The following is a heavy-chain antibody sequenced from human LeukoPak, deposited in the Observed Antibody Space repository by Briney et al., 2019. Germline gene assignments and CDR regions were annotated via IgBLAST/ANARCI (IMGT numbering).Heavy chain of an antibody. CDR3: AKGQVQGTSPRYFYYGMDV. V-gene: IGHV3-30*18. D-gene: IGHD2-2*01. Sequence: GGSLRLSCAASGFTFSSYGIHWVRQAPGKGLEWGAVISYDGSKKYYADSVKGRFTLSRDNSNNTLYLQMNSLTAEDTAVYYCAKGQVQGTSPRYFYYGMDVWGQGTTVTVSS. J-gene: IGHJ6*02. CDR2: ISYDGSKK. CDR1: GFTFSSYG.